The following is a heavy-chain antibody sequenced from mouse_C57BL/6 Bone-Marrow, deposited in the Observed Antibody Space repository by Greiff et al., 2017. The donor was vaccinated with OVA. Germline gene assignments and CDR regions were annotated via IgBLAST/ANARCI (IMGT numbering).Heavy chain of an antibody. V-gene: IGHV5-6*01. CDR1: GFTFSSYG. Sequence: EVQLVESGGDLVKPGGSLKLSCAASGFTFSSYGMSWVRQTPDKRLEWVATISSGGSYTYYPDSVKGRFTISRDNAKNTLYLQMSSLKSEDTAMYYCARHPYDGYYVWFAYWGQGTLVTVSA. D-gene: IGHD2-3*01. CDR3: ARHPYDGYYVWFAY. J-gene: IGHJ3*01. CDR2: ISSGGSYT.